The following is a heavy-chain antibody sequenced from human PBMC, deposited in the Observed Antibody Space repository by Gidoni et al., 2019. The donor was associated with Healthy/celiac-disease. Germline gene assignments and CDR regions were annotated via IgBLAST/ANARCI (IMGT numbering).Heavy chain of an antibody. V-gene: IGHV5-51*01. J-gene: IGHJ6*02. CDR3: ARHLRIAAAGAGPLYGMDV. Sequence: EVHLVQSGAEVKKPGESLKISCTGSGYSFTRFWIGWVRQMPGKGLEWMGIIYPGDSDTRYSPSFQGQVTISADKSISTAYLQWSSLKASDTAMYYCARHLRIAAAGAGPLYGMDVWGQGTTVTVSS. CDR2: IYPGDSDT. CDR1: GYSFTRFW. D-gene: IGHD6-13*01.